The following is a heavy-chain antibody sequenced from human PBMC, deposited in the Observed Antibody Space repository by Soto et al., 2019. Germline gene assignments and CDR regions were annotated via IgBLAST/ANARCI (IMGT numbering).Heavy chain of an antibody. J-gene: IGHJ5*02. CDR1: GGSISSGDYY. V-gene: IGHV4-30-4*01. D-gene: IGHD6-19*01. CDR2: IYYSGST. Sequence: PSETLSLTCTVSGGSISSGDYYWSWIRQPPGKGLEWIGYIYYSGSTYYNPSLKSRVTISVDTSKNQFSLNLSSVTAADTAVYYCARERPDGCKIDPWGQGTLVTVDS. CDR3: ARERPDGCKIDP.